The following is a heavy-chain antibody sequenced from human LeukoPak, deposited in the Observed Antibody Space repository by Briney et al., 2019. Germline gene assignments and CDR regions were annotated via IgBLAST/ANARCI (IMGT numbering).Heavy chain of an antibody. D-gene: IGHD2-2*01. CDR1: GYTFTGYY. CDR3: ARLPIVVGLNWFDP. J-gene: IGHJ5*02. V-gene: IGHV1-18*04. CDR2: ISAYNGNT. Sequence: GASVKVSCKASGYTFTGYYMHWVRQAPGQGLEWMGWISAYNGNTNYAQKLQGRVTMTTDTSTSTAYMELRSLRSDDTAVYYCARLPIVVGLNWFDPWGQGTLVTVSS.